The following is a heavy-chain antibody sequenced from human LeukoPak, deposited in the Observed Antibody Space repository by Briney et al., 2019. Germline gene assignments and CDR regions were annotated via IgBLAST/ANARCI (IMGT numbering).Heavy chain of an antibody. CDR3: ASRDISGGSYY. J-gene: IGHJ4*02. CDR2: INSDGSST. CDR1: GFTFSSYD. V-gene: IGHV3-74*01. Sequence: GGSLRLSCAASGFTFSSYDMHWVRQATGKGLVWVSRINSDGSSTSYADSVKGRFTISRDNAKNTLYLQMNSLRAEDTAVYYCASRDISGGSYYWGQGTLVTVSS. D-gene: IGHD1-26*01.